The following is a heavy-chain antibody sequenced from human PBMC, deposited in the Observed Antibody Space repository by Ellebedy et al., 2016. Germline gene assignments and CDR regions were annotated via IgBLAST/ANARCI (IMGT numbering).Heavy chain of an antibody. V-gene: IGHV4-59*01. D-gene: IGHD2-8*02. CDR1: GASISGSY. Sequence: SETLSLTCSVSGASISGSYWTWIRQSPGNGLEWIGYIYSGETTSFNPSLERRVTISADMSKNHFSLKLSSVTAADTARYYCARLVGLGSDRVPLVLAFDVWGHGTMVSVSS. CDR2: IYSGETT. CDR3: ARLVGLGSDRVPLVLAFDV. J-gene: IGHJ3*01.